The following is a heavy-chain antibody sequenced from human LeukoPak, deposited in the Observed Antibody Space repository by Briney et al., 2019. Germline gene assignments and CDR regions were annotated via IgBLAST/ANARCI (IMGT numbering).Heavy chain of an antibody. J-gene: IGHJ6*03. CDR3: ARQTSQKGAHYMDV. CDR1: GYSISSAYY. CDR2: IYYSGST. V-gene: IGHV4-61*01. Sequence: SETLSLTCSVSGYSISSAYYWGWIRQPPGKGLEYIGYIYYSGSTNYNPSLKSRLTISVDTSKNQFSLKLSSVTAADTAVYYCARQTSQKGAHYMDVWGKGTTVTISS. D-gene: IGHD3-16*01.